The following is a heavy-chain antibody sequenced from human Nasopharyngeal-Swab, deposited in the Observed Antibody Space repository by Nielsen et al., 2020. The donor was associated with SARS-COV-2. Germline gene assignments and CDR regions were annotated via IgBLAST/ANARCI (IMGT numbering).Heavy chain of an antibody. CDR2: INPSGGST. V-gene: IGHV1-46*01. Sequence: ASVKVSCKASGYTFTSYYMHWVRQAPGQGLEWMGIINPSGGSTSYAQKLQGRVTMTTDTSTSTAYMELRSLRSDDTAVYYCARASTTLDWLSTLDVWDVWGQGTTVTVSS. CDR3: ARASTTLDWLSTLDVWDV. J-gene: IGHJ6*02. D-gene: IGHD3-9*01. CDR1: GYTFTSYY.